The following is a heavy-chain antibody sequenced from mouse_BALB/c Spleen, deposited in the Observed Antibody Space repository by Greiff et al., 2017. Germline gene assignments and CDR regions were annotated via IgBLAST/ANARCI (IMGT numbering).Heavy chain of an antibody. J-gene: IGHJ2*01. CDR1: GYTFTDYV. V-gene: IGHV1-83*01. Sequence: VQLQQSGPELVKPGASVKMSCKASGYTFTDYVISWVKQRTGQGLEWIGEIYPGSGSTYYNEKFKGKATFTADTSSNTAYMQLSSLTSEDSAVYYCASGIYDGYYDYWGQGTTLTVSS. CDR2: IYPGSGST. CDR3: ASGIYDGYYDY. D-gene: IGHD2-3*01.